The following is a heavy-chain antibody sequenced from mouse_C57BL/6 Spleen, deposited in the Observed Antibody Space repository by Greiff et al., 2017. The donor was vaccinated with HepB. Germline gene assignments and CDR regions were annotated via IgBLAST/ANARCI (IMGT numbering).Heavy chain of an antibody. Sequence: VKLQQSGAELARPGASVKLSCKASGYTFTSYGISWVKQRTGQGLEWIGEIYPRSGNTYYNEKFKGKATLTADKSSSPAYMELRSLTSEDSAVYFCSRRRLNDYGYYYAMDYWGQGTSVTVSS. CDR3: SRRRLNDYGYYYAMDY. D-gene: IGHD2-4*01. CDR2: IYPRSGNT. CDR1: GYTFTSYG. J-gene: IGHJ4*01. V-gene: IGHV1-81*01.